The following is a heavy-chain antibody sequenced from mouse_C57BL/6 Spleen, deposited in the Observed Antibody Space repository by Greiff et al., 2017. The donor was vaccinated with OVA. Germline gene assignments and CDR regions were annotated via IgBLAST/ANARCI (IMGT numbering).Heavy chain of an antibody. J-gene: IGHJ1*03. Sequence: QVQLQQPGPELVKPGASVKLSCKASGYTFTSYWMHWVKQRPGQGLEWIGNINPSNGGTNYNEKFKSKATLTVDKSSSTAYKQLSSLTSEDSAVYYCARIASGIWYFDVWGTGTTVTVSS. V-gene: IGHV1-53*01. CDR2: INPSNGGT. D-gene: IGHD6-1*01. CDR3: ARIASGIWYFDV. CDR1: GYTFTSYW.